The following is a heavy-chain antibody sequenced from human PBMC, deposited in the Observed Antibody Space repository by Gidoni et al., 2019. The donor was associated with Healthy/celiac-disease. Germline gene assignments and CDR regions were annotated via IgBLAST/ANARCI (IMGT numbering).Heavy chain of an antibody. CDR2: ISSSSSYI. CDR3: AREYIVGATKGFDAFDI. D-gene: IGHD1-26*01. Sequence: VSSISSSSSYIYYADSVKGRFTISRDNAKNSLYLQMNRLRAEDTAVYYCAREYIVGATKGFDAFDIWGQGTMVTVSS. J-gene: IGHJ3*02. V-gene: IGHV3-21*01.